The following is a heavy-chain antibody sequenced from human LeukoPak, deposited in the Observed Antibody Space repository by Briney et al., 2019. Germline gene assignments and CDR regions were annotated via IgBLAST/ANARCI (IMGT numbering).Heavy chain of an antibody. Sequence: GGSQRLSCASSGLTFSTYVMSGVRQAPGKGLEWVSGFSGSGDNTYYADSVKGRFTISRDNSKNTLYLQMNSLRAEDTAVYYCAKGSGYDTDFDYWGQGTLVTVSS. D-gene: IGHD3-9*01. J-gene: IGHJ4*02. CDR2: FSGSGDNT. CDR3: AKGSGYDTDFDY. CDR1: GLTFSTYV. V-gene: IGHV3-23*01.